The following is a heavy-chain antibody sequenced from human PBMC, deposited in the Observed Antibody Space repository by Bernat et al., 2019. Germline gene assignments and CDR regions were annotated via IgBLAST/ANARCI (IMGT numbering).Heavy chain of an antibody. D-gene: IGHD3-16*02. CDR3: ARPNMITFGGVIATGFDY. Sequence: QVQLVESGGGVVQPGRSLRLSCAASGFTFSIYGMHWVRQAPGKGLEWVAVIWYDGSNKYYADSVKGRFTISRDNSKNTLYLQMNSLRAEDTAVYYCARPNMITFGGVIATGFDYWGQGTLVTVSS. V-gene: IGHV3-33*01. CDR2: IWYDGSNK. J-gene: IGHJ4*02. CDR1: GFTFSIYG.